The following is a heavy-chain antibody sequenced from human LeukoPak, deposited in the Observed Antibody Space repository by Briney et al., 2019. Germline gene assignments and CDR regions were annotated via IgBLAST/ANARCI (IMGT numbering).Heavy chain of an antibody. CDR1: GGSISGYY. D-gene: IGHD6-19*01. CDR3: ARVYSTGWSFFDY. CDR2: IYSSGST. V-gene: IGHV4-4*07. Sequence: SETLSLTCTVSGGSISGYYWSWIRQPAGKGLEWIGRIYSSGSTSYNPSLNSRVTISIDKSKSQFSLKLRSVTAADTAVYFCARVYSTGWSFFDYWGQGTLVTVSS. J-gene: IGHJ4*02.